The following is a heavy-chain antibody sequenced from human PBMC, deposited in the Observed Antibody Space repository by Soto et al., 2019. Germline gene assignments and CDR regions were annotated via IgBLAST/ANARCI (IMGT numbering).Heavy chain of an antibody. CDR3: ARLGYSYGYTIHFDY. Sequence: ETLSLTCTVSGGSISSGGYYWSWIRQHPGKGLEWIGCIYYSGYTYYNPSLKSRVTISVDTSKNQFSLKLSSVTAADTAVYYCARLGYSYGYTIHFDYWGQGTLVTVSS. V-gene: IGHV4-39*01. D-gene: IGHD5-18*01. CDR2: IYYSGYT. J-gene: IGHJ4*02. CDR1: GGSISSGGYY.